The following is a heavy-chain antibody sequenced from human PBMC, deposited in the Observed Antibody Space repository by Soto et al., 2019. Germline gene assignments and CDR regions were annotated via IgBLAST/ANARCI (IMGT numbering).Heavy chain of an antibody. J-gene: IGHJ5*02. CDR3: ARGDGYYDFWSGYFDP. CDR2: TYFTGTT. V-gene: IGHV4-59*01. CDR1: GASIRSNY. Sequence: SETLSLTCSVSGASIRSNYWTWIRQPPGKGLEWIGYTYFTGTTNYNPSLKSRVSMSIDTSKNQFSLGLTSMTAADTAIYYCARGDGYYDFWSGYFDPWGQGTLVTVSS. D-gene: IGHD3-3*01.